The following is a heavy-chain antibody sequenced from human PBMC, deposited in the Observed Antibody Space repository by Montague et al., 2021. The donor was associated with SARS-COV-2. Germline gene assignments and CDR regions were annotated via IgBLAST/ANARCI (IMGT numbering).Heavy chain of an antibody. D-gene: IGHD3-3*01. Sequence: SETLSLTCTVSGGSISSSSYYWGWIRQPPGKGLEWIGSIYYSGGTYYNPSLKSRVTISVDTSKNQFSLKLSSVTAADTAVYYCARHPHQQISIFGVVWEGNGFDPWGQGTLVTVSS. J-gene: IGHJ5*02. CDR1: GGSISSSSYY. CDR2: IYYSGGT. CDR3: ARHPHQQISIFGVVWEGNGFDP. V-gene: IGHV4-39*01.